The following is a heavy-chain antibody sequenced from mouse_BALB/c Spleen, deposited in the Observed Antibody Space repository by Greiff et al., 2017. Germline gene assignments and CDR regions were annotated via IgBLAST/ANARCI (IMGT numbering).Heavy chain of an antibody. J-gene: IGHJ2*01. Sequence: LVESAAELARPGASVKMSCKASGYTFTSYTMHWVKQRPGQGLEWIGYINPSSGYTEYNQKFKDKTTLTADKSSSTAYMQLSSLTSEDSAVYYCARRGGTSDYWGQGTTLTVSS. CDR3: ARRGGTSDY. CDR1: GYTFTSYT. V-gene: IGHV1-4*02. CDR2: INPSSGYT. D-gene: IGHD4-1*01.